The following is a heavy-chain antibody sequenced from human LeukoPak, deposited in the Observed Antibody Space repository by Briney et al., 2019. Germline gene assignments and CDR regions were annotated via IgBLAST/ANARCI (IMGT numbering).Heavy chain of an antibody. V-gene: IGHV3-21*01. CDR1: GFTFNSYS. CDR3: AVYGSGFDP. D-gene: IGHD3-10*01. J-gene: IGHJ5*02. CDR2: ISSSSLSYI. Sequence: PGGSLRLSCAASGFTFNSYSMNWVRQAPGKGLEWVSSISSSSLSYIYYADSVKGRFTIFRDNAKNSLYLQMNSLRAEDTAVYYCAVYGSGFDPWGQGTLVTVSS.